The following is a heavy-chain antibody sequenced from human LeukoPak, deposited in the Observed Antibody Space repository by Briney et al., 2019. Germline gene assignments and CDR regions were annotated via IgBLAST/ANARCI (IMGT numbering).Heavy chain of an antibody. Sequence: PSETLSLTCTVSGGSISNYYWSWIRQPAGKGLAWIGRLYSSGSTNYNPSLKSRVTMSVDTSKNQFFLKLSSVTAADTAVYYCARGNGYYDSSGPNDYWGQGTLVTVSS. V-gene: IGHV4-4*07. CDR1: GGSISNYY. CDR3: ARGNGYYDSSGPNDY. J-gene: IGHJ4*02. CDR2: LYSSGST. D-gene: IGHD3-22*01.